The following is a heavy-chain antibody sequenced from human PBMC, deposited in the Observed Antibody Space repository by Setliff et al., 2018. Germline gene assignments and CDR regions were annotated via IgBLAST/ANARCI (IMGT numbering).Heavy chain of an antibody. CDR1: GYTFTTYA. Sequence: SVKVSCKASGYTFTTYAINWVRQAPGQGLEWMGGIIPIFGTANYAQKFQGRVTITTDKSTSTAYMELSSLRSEDTAVYYCAGGSYSDYYGMDVWGQGTTVTVSS. CDR2: IIPIFGTA. V-gene: IGHV1-69*05. CDR3: AGGSYSDYYGMDV. J-gene: IGHJ6*02. D-gene: IGHD1-26*01.